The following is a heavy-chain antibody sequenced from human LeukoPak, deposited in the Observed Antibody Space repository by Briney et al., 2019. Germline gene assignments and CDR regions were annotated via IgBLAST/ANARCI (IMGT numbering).Heavy chain of an antibody. V-gene: IGHV3-23*01. CDR3: AKDQADGYTNYGDY. CDR1: GFTFSTYA. D-gene: IGHD5-24*01. Sequence: GGSLRLSCAASGFTFSTYAMTWVRQAPGKGLEWVSTIRGDGDRTYHADSVKGRFIISRDNSKNKLYLQLSTLRAEDTAVYYCAKDQADGYTNYGDYWGQGTLVTVSS. CDR2: IRGDGDRT. J-gene: IGHJ4*02.